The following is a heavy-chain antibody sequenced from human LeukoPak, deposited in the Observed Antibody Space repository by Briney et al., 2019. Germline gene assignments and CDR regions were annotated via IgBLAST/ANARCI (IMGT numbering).Heavy chain of an antibody. CDR2: ISSDGGST. CDR3: ATAAYYYYLDV. Sequence: PGGSLRLSCAASGFTFSGYSMYWVRQAPGKGLEYVSAISSDGGSTYYADSVKGRFTIPRDNSKNTLYLQMGSLRAEDMAVYYCATAAYYYYLDVWGKGTRVNVSS. J-gene: IGHJ6*03. V-gene: IGHV3-64*02. CDR1: GFTFSGYS. D-gene: IGHD4-17*01.